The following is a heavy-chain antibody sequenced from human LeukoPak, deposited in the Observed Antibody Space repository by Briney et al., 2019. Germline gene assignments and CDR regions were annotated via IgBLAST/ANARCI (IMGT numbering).Heavy chain of an antibody. D-gene: IGHD6-13*01. J-gene: IGHJ5*02. Sequence: SVRVSCTASGGTFSSYAISWVRQAPGQGLEWMGGIIPILGRANYAQKVQGRVTITADKSTSTAYMELSSLRSEDTAVYYCASSPKLGSSWPNWFDPWGQGTLVTVSS. CDR3: ASSPKLGSSWPNWFDP. CDR1: GGTFSSYA. V-gene: IGHV1-69*10. CDR2: IIPILGRA.